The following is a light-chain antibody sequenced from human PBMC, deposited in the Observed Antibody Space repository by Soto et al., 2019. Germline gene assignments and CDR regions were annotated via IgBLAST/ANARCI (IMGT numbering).Light chain of an antibody. Sequence: DIQMTQSPSTLSASVGDRVTITCRASQSISSWLAWYQQKPGKAPKVLIYDASNLESGVPSRFSGSGSGTEFTLTISSLQPEDYATYFCQEYGTSFTWTFGQGTKVDI. CDR2: DAS. CDR3: QEYGTSFTWT. CDR1: QSISSW. V-gene: IGKV1-5*01. J-gene: IGKJ1*01.